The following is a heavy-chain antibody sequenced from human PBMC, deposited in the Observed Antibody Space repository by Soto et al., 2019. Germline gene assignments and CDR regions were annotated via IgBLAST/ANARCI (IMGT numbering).Heavy chain of an antibody. CDR2: ISSSTFYT. J-gene: IGHJ4*02. D-gene: IGHD3-22*01. CDR1: EFSFSDHY. Sequence: GGSLRLSCAASEFSFSDHYMSWIRQAPGKGLEWVSYISSSTFYTNYADSVKGRFTISRDDAKNSLYLQMNSLRAEDTAVYYCATDDSSVLEYFDYWGQGILVTVSS. V-gene: IGHV3-11*06. CDR3: ATDDSSVLEYFDY.